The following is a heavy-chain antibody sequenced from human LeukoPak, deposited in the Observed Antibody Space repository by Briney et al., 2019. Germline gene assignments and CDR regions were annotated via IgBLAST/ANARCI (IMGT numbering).Heavy chain of an antibody. CDR3: ARIRSSSWYRGSDAFDI. Sequence: KSGGSLRLSCAASGFTFSSYSMTWVRQAPGKGLEWVSSISSSSSYIYYADSVKGRFTISRDNAKNSLYLQMNSLRAEDTAVYYCARIRSSSWYRGSDAFDIWGQGTMVTVSS. CDR1: GFTFSSYS. J-gene: IGHJ3*02. D-gene: IGHD6-13*01. CDR2: ISSSSSYI. V-gene: IGHV3-21*01.